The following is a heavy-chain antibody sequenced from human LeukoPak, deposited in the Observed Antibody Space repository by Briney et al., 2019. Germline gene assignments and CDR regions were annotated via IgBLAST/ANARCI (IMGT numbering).Heavy chain of an antibody. CDR1: GGSFSGYY. CDR3: ARVDPSRGVIVGGYFDY. J-gene: IGHJ4*02. CDR2: INHSGST. V-gene: IGHV4-34*01. Sequence: SETLSLTCAVYGGSFSGYYWSWIRQPPGKGLEWIGEINHSGSTNYNPSLKSRVTISVDTSKNQFSLKLSSVTAADTAVYYCARVDPSRGVIVGGYFDYWGQGTLITVSS. D-gene: IGHD3-16*02.